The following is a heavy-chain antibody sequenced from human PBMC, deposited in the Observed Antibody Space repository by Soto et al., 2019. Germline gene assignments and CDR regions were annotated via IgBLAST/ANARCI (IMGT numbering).Heavy chain of an antibody. V-gene: IGHV4-31*03. CDR1: GGSISSGGYY. CDR3: ARDPGHYGGNSWGFDY. J-gene: IGHJ4*02. Sequence: QVQLQESGPGLVKPSQTLSLTCTVSGGSISSGGYYWSWLRQHPGKGLEWIGYIYYSGSTYYNPSLKSRVTISVDTSKNQFSLKLSSVTAADTAVYYCARDPGHYGGNSWGFDYWGQGTLVTVSS. D-gene: IGHD4-17*01. CDR2: IYYSGST.